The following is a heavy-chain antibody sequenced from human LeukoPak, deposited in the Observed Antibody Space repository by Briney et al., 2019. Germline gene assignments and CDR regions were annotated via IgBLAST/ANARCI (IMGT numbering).Heavy chain of an antibody. CDR2: IYPADSDT. D-gene: IGHD3-22*01. J-gene: IGHJ4*02. CDR3: ARRGYYYDSSGPFDY. CDR1: GYYFTTYW. V-gene: IGHV5-51*01. Sequence: GESLKISCKGSGYYFTTYWIGWVRQMPGKGLEWMGIIYPADSDTRYSPSFQGQVTISADKSISTAYLQWSSLKASDTAMYYCARRGYYYDSSGPFDYWGQGTLVTVSS.